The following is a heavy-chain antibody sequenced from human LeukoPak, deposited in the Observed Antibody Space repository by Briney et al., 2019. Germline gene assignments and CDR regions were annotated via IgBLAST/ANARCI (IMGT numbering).Heavy chain of an antibody. D-gene: IGHD2/OR15-2a*01. V-gene: IGHV4-4*07. CDR1: GGSISSYY. Sequence: SETRSLTCTVSGGSISSYYWSWIRQPAGKGLEWIGRIYTSGSTNYNPSLKSRVTMSVDTSKNQFSLELSSVTAADTAVYYCARSPIYPDAFDIWGQGTMVTVSS. CDR3: ARSPIYPDAFDI. J-gene: IGHJ3*02. CDR2: IYTSGST.